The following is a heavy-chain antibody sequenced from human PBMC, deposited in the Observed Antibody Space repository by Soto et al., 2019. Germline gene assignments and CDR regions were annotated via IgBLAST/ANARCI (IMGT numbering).Heavy chain of an antibody. CDR2: IKQDGSEK. CDR3: ARVMEQWLSHAFDI. D-gene: IGHD6-19*01. J-gene: IGHJ3*02. Sequence: QPGGSLRLSCAASGFTFSSYWMSWVRQAPGKGLEWVANIKQDGSEKYYVDSVKGRFTISRDNAKNSLYLQMNSLRAEDTAVYYCARVMEQWLSHAFDIWGQGTMVTVSS. CDR1: GFTFSSYW. V-gene: IGHV3-7*01.